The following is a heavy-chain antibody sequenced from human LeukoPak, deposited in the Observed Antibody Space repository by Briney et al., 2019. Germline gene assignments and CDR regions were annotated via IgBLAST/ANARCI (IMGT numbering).Heavy chain of an antibody. J-gene: IGHJ5*02. Sequence: SETLSLTCTVSGYSISSGHYWGWIRQPPGKGLEWIGSMYHSGSTYYNPPLKSRVTISVDTSKNQFSLKLSSVTAADTAVYYCARQVVVVAATPWFDPWGQGTLVTVSS. CDR1: GYSISSGHY. V-gene: IGHV4-38-2*02. CDR3: ARQVVVVAATPWFDP. CDR2: MYHSGST. D-gene: IGHD2-15*01.